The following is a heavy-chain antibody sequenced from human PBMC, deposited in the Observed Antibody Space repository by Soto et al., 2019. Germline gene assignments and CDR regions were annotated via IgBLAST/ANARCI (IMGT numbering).Heavy chain of an antibody. J-gene: IGHJ4*02. V-gene: IGHV4-39*01. CDR3: ARHRRAVAGTRYFDY. D-gene: IGHD6-19*01. CDR2: IYYSGST. CDR1: GGSISSSSYY. Sequence: NPSETLSLTCTVSGGSISSSSYYWGWIRQPPGKGLEWIGSIYYSGSTYYNPSLKSRVTISVDTSKNQFSLKLSSVTAADTAVYYCARHRRAVAGTRYFDYWGQGTLVTVSS.